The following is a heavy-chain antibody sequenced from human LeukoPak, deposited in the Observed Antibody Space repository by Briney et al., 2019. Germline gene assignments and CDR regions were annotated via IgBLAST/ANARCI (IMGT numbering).Heavy chain of an antibody. Sequence: QPGGSLRLSCAASGFTFNTYSMHWVRQAPGKGLEWVTLISYDGSNKYYADSVKGRFTISRDNSKNTLHLQMNSLRVEDTAVYFCARGAYSTSWHDAFDIWGQGTTVIVSS. D-gene: IGHD6-13*01. J-gene: IGHJ3*02. CDR2: ISYDGSNK. CDR3: ARGAYSTSWHDAFDI. V-gene: IGHV3-30*04. CDR1: GFTFNTYS.